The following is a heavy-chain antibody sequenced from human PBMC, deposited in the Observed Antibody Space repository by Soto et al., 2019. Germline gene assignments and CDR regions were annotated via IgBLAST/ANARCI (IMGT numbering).Heavy chain of an antibody. CDR2: LSGSGGNS. CDR3: AKEGNSYYYSWAFDI. D-gene: IGHD3-22*01. J-gene: IGHJ3*02. V-gene: IGHV3-23*01. Sequence: GGSLRLSCAASGFSFSTYAMTWVRQAPGKGLEWVATLSGSGGNSYYADSVKGRFPISRDNPKNTLYMQMNSLRAEDTAVYYCAKEGNSYYYSWAFDIWGQGTMVTVSS. CDR1: GFSFSTYA.